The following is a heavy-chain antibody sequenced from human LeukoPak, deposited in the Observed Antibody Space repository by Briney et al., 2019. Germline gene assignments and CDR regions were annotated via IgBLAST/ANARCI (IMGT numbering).Heavy chain of an antibody. D-gene: IGHD2-21*02. CDR1: GYTFTGYY. J-gene: IGHJ4*02. CDR2: INPNRGGT. CDR3: ASRKKNCGGDCLPFDY. Sequence: EASVKVSCKASGYTFTGYYMHWVRQAPGQGLEWMGWINPNRGGTNYAQKFQGRVTMTRDTSISTAYMELSRLRSDDTAVYYCASRKKNCGGDCLPFDYWGQGTLVTVSS. V-gene: IGHV1-2*02.